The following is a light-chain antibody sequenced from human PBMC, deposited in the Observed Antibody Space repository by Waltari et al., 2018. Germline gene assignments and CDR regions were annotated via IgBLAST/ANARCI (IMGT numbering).Light chain of an antibody. CDR2: AAS. V-gene: IGKV1-6*01. Sequence: AIQMTQSPSSLSSSVGDRVTITCRASQDIGHDLGWYQQKPGKAPKLLIYAASSLQSGVPSRFSGAGSGTNFTLTISSLQSEDFATYYCLQDYDYPLTFGGGTKVDIK. J-gene: IGKJ4*01. CDR3: LQDYDYPLT. CDR1: QDIGHD.